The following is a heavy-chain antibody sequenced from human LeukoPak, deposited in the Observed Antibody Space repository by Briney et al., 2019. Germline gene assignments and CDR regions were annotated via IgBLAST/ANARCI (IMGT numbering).Heavy chain of an antibody. CDR2: INPNSGGT. Sequence: ASVKVSCKASGYTLTGYYMHWVRQAPGQGLEWMGRINPNSGGTNYAQKFQGRVTMTRDTSISTAYMELSRLRSDDTAVYYCAVGSYGYSRNLYYFDYWGQGTLVTVSS. D-gene: IGHD5-18*01. J-gene: IGHJ4*02. V-gene: IGHV1-2*06. CDR1: GYTLTGYY. CDR3: AVGSYGYSRNLYYFDY.